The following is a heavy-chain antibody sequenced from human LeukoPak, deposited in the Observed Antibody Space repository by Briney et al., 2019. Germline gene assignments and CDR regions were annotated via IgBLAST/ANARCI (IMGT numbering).Heavy chain of an antibody. CDR1: GGSISSGGYY. Sequence: SETLSLTCTVSGGSISSGGYYWSWIRQHPGKGLGWTGYIYYSGSTYYNPSLKSRVTISVDTSKNQFSLKLSSVTAADTAVYYCARVRTFFGVVILDYWGQGTLVTVSS. CDR2: IYYSGST. D-gene: IGHD3-3*01. J-gene: IGHJ4*02. CDR3: ARVRTFFGVVILDY. V-gene: IGHV4-31*03.